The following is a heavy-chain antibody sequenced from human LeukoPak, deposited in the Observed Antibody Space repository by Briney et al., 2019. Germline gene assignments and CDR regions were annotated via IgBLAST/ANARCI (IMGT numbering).Heavy chain of an antibody. CDR3: TKAGLRGDDSHAKLSDY. J-gene: IGHJ4*02. Sequence: VSSLRLSCAASGFTFSSYAMCSVRQAPGKGLEGVSTISDSVYYTYYADSVKGRFTISRDNSKNTLHLQMNSLRGEDTAVYYCTKAGLRGDDSHAKLSDYWGQGTLVTVSS. D-gene: IGHD2-21*01. V-gene: IGHV3-23*01. CDR2: ISDSVYYT. CDR1: GFTFSSYA.